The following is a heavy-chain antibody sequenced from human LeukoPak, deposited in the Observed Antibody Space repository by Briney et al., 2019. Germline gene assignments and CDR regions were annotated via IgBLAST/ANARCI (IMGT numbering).Heavy chain of an antibody. CDR3: ARRAKGYCSSGSCYHFDY. CDR1: GGSISSYY. J-gene: IGHJ4*02. CDR2: IHYTGSN. Sequence: SETLSLTCSVSGGSISSYYWSWLRQPPEMGLEWIGYIHYTGSNNYKHSLKSGTTISVNTSSTEFSLKLSSAAAADTAVYYCARRAKGYCSSGSCYHFDYWGQGTLVTVSS. V-gene: IGHV4-59*08. D-gene: IGHD2-15*01.